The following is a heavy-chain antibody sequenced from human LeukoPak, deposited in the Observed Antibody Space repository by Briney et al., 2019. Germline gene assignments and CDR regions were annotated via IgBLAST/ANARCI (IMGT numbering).Heavy chain of an antibody. V-gene: IGHV5-51*01. CDR2: IYPGDSDA. D-gene: IGHD3-9*01. J-gene: IGHJ4*02. CDR3: ARGPYDIHPYYFDY. Sequence: SGESLKISCKGSGYSFTSYWIGWVRQMPGKGLEWMGIIYPGDSDARYSPSFQGQVTISADKSISTAYLQWSSLKASDTAMYYCARGPYDIHPYYFDYWSQGTLVTVSS. CDR1: GYSFTSYW.